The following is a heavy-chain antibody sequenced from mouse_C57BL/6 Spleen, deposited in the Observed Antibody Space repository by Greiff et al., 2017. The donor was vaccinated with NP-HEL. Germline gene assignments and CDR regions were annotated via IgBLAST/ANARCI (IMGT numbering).Heavy chain of an antibody. V-gene: IGHV5-16*01. D-gene: IGHD3-3*01. CDR3: ARDGDYYFDY. CDR2: INYDGSST. CDR1: GFTFSDYY. J-gene: IGHJ2*01. Sequence: EVKLVESEGGLVQPGRSMKLSCTASGFTFSDYYMAWVRQVPEKGLEWVANINYDGSSTYYLDSLKSRFIISRDNAKNILYLQMSSLKSEDTATYYCARDGDYYFDYWGQGTTLTVSS.